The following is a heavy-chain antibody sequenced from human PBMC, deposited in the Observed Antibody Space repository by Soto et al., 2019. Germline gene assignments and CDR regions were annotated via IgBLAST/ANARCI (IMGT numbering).Heavy chain of an antibody. J-gene: IGHJ4*02. CDR1: GYTITSYA. CDR3: ARSGYNYGYDY. CDR2: INPYNNNT. V-gene: IGHV1-18*01. D-gene: IGHD5-18*01. Sequence: QVQLRQSGAEVKKPGASVKVACKASGYTITSYAISWVRQALGQGFECMGWINPYNNNTHYIQKFQGRVTITTDTSTSTAYMELRSLRSDDTAVYYCARSGYNYGYDYWGQGTLVTVSS.